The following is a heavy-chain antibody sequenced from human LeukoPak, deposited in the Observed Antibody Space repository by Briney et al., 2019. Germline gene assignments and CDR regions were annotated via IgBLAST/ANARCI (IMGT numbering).Heavy chain of an antibody. CDR1: GFTFSSYA. J-gene: IGHJ4*02. D-gene: IGHD6-13*01. CDR2: ISSSGDNT. Sequence: GGSLRLTCVASGFTFSSYAMSWVRQAPGKGLEWVSSISSSGDNTYHSDSVKGRFTISRDDSKNTIYLNMTSLRAEDMAVYYCARGGISWYYFFEYWGQGTLVTVSS. CDR3: ARGGISWYYFFEY. V-gene: IGHV3-23*01.